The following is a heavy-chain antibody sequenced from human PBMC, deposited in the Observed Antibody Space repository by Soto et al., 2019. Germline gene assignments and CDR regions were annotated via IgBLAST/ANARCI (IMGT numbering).Heavy chain of an antibody. CDR1: SVSNAW. Sequence: SVSNAWMNWVRQAPGKGLEWVGRIKSKTDGGTTDYAAPVKGRFTISRDDSKNTLYLQMNSLKTEDTAVYYCSTGGYGSSFVPGLWGQVTLLTVSS. V-gene: IGHV3-15*07. CDR3: STGGYGSSFVPGL. J-gene: IGHJ4*02. D-gene: IGHD6-6*01. CDR2: IKSKTDGGTT.